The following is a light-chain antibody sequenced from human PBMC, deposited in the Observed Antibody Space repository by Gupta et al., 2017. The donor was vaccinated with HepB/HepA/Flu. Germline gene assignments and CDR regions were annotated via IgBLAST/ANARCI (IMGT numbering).Light chain of an antibody. Sequence: QSVLPPPPSVSGAPGQRVTISCTGSSSDIGAGNDVHWYQQLPGTAPKLLIYGNNNRPSGVPDRFSGSKSVTSAALAIAWLQAEDEADYYCQSRYRRSLVFGGGTKLTVL. CDR2: GNN. CDR1: SSDIGAGND. V-gene: IGLV1-40*01. CDR3: QSRYRRSLV. J-gene: IGLJ2*01.